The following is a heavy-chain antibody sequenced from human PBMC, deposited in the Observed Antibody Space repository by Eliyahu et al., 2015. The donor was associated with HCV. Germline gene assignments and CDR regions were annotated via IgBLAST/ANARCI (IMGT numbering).Heavy chain of an antibody. CDR1: GFTFSXYG. V-gene: IGHV3-33*01. Sequence: QVQLVXSGGGVVQPGRSLRLSCAASGFTFSXYGMDWVRQAPGKGLEWVAVIWYDGSNKYYADSVKGRFTISRDHSKNTLYLQMDSLRGDDTAVYYCARETRAYSYGLYGMDVWGQGTTVTVSS. CDR3: ARETRAYSYGLYGMDV. D-gene: IGHD5-18*01. CDR2: IWYDGSNK. J-gene: IGHJ6*02.